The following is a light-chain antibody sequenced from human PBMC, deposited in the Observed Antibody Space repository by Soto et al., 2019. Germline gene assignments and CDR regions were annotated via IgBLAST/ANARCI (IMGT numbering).Light chain of an antibody. CDR2: AAS. V-gene: IGKV3-15*01. Sequence: EVLMRKSPETLSVPPGKIATHSCRASQSVGSNLAWYQQKPGQAPRLLIYAASTRATGIPARFSGSGSGTEFTLTISSPQSEDFAVYYCQQYNNWAFGQGTRLEI. CDR1: QSVGSN. CDR3: QQYNNWA. J-gene: IGKJ5*01.